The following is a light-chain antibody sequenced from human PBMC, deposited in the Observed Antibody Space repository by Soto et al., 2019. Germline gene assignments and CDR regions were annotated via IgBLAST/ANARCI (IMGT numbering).Light chain of an antibody. V-gene: IGLV2-14*03. CDR1: SSDVGGYNY. Sequence: QSALTQPASVSGSPGQSITISCTGTSSDVGGYNYVSWHQQHPGKAPKLLICDVTNRPSGVSNRFSGSKSGNTASLTISGLQTEDEADYYCSSFASSIPLVFGGGTKVTVL. CDR3: SSFASSIPLV. J-gene: IGLJ2*01. CDR2: DVT.